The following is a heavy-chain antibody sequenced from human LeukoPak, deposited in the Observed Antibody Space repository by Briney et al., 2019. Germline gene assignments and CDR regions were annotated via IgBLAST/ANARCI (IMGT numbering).Heavy chain of an antibody. D-gene: IGHD6-19*01. J-gene: IGHJ4*02. V-gene: IGHV3-48*04. CDR2: ITSSSSAI. CDR3: ARGIGGVAGFKDY. CDR1: GFTFSNYG. Sequence: GGSLRLSCAAAGFTFSNYGMNWVRQAPGKGLEWVSYITSSSSAIYYADSVKGRFTISRDNAKNSLYLQMNSLRAEDTAVYYCARGIGGVAGFKDYWGQGTLVTVSS.